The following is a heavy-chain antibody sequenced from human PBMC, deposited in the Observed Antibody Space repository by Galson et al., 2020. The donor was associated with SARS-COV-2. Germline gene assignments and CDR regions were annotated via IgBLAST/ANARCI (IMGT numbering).Heavy chain of an antibody. V-gene: IGHV3-7*01. Sequence: GGSLRLSCATSGFTFSNHWMTWVRQAPGKGLEWVANIKQDGSEKYYVDSVKGRFTISSDNARDSLYLQMNSLRAEDTAVYYCARVRPGYFDYWGQGTLVTVSS. J-gene: IGHJ4*02. CDR1: GFTFSNHW. CDR2: IKQDGSEK. CDR3: ARVRPGYFDY.